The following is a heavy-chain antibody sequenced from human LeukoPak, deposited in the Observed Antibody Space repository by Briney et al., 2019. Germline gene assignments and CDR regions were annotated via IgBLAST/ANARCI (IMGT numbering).Heavy chain of an antibody. V-gene: IGHV1-24*01. CDR1: GYTLTELS. CDR2: FDPEDGET. Sequence: ASVKVSCKVSGYTLTELSMHWVRQAPGKGLEWMGGFDPEDGETIYAQKFQGRVTMTEDTSTDTAYMELSSLRSEDTAVYYCAIAVVTPENFDYWGQGTLVTVSS. J-gene: IGHJ4*02. D-gene: IGHD2-21*02. CDR3: AIAVVTPENFDY.